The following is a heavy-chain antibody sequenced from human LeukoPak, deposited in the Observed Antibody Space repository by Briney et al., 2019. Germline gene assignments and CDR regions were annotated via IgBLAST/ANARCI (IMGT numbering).Heavy chain of an antibody. V-gene: IGHV1-3*01. D-gene: IGHD3-10*01. Sequence: ASVKVSCKASGYTFSAYAMHWVRQAPGQSLELMGWINAGNGDTKYSQKFQGRVTITRNTSASTAYMELSSLRSEDTAVYYCARQNFGSVRWFDPWGQGTLVTVSS. CDR3: ARQNFGSVRWFDP. CDR2: INAGNGDT. CDR1: GYTFSAYA. J-gene: IGHJ5*02.